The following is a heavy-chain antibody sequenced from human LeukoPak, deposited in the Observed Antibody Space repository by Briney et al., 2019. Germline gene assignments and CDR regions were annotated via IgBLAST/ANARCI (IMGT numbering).Heavy chain of an antibody. D-gene: IGHD3-3*01. CDR1: GFTFSSYG. CDR2: ISYDGSNK. J-gene: IGHJ6*03. CDR3: ARDTYYDFWSGYYDHYYYMDV. V-gene: IGHV3-30*03. Sequence: GGSLRLSCAASGFTFSSYGMHWVRQAPGKGLEWVAVISYDGSNKYYADSVKGRFTISRDNSKNTLYLQMNSLRAEDTAVYYCARDTYYDFWSGYYDHYYYMDVWGKGTTVTVSS.